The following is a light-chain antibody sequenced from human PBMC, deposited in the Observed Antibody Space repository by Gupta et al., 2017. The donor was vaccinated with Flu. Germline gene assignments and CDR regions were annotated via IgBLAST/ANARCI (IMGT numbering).Light chain of an antibody. Sequence: SYELTQPPSVSVSPGQTASITCSGDKLGDRYAYWYQQKPGQSPVVVMYQDKRRPSGIPERFSGSNSGNTATLTISETQSMDEADYYCQAWDSSTAVFGGGTRLTVL. CDR2: QDK. V-gene: IGLV3-1*01. CDR3: QAWDSSTAV. CDR1: KLGDRY. J-gene: IGLJ2*01.